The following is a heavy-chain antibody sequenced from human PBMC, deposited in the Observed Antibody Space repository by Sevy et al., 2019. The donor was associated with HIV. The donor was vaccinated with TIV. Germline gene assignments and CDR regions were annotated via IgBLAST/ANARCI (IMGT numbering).Heavy chain of an antibody. Sequence: GGSLRLSCEASGFSVIKKDMNWVRQAPGKGLEWVSSINRGGNTFYTESVRGRFTIARDSSRNALYLLMNSLRAEDTAVYYCARGDDYDSGDYDGDHYLMDVWGQGTTVTVSS. V-gene: IGHV3-53*01. J-gene: IGHJ6*02. CDR2: INRGGNT. CDR3: ARGDDYDSGDYDGDHYLMDV. D-gene: IGHD3-22*01. CDR1: GFSVIKKD.